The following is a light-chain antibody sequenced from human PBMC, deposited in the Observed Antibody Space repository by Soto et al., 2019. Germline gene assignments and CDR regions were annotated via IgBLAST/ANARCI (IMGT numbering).Light chain of an antibody. V-gene: IGKV3-15*01. J-gene: IGKJ1*01. CDR2: GAF. CDR3: QQYNEWPLP. CDR1: QSVRSN. Sequence: EILMTQSPLTLSVSPGEIATLSCMASQSVRSNLAWYQQKPGQAPSLLIYGAFTRATGIPTRFSGTGSGTEFTLTISSLQSEDFALYYCQQYNEWPLPVGQGAKVAI.